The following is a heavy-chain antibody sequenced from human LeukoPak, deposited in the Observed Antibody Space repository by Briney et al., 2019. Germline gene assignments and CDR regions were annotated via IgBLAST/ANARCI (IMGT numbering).Heavy chain of an antibody. CDR2: IYYSGST. Sequence: KSSETLSLTCTVSGVSISSYYWSWIRQPPGRGLEWIGYIYYSGSTNYNPSLSSRVTISVDTSNNHFSLNLSSVTAADTAVYYCARHVAYSGSSYFDYWGQGTLVTVSS. CDR1: GVSISSYY. CDR3: ARHVAYSGSSYFDY. V-gene: IGHV4-59*08. J-gene: IGHJ4*02. D-gene: IGHD1-26*01.